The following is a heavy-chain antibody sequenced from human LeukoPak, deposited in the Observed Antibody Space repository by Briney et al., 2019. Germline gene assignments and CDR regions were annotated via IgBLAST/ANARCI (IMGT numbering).Heavy chain of an antibody. CDR2: IYYSGST. D-gene: IGHD6-19*01. J-gene: IGHJ4*02. CDR1: GGSISSYY. CDR3: GYSSGWAYYFDY. V-gene: IGHV4-59*08. Sequence: PSETLSLTCTVSGGSISSYYWSWIRQPPGKGLEWIGYIYYSGSTNYNPSLKSRVTISVDTSKNQFSLKLSSVTAADTAVYYCGYSSGWAYYFDYWGQGTLVTVSS.